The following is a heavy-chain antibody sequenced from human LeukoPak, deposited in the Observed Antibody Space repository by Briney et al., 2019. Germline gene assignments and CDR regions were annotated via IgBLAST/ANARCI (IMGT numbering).Heavy chain of an antibody. CDR1: GFTFSGSA. CDR3: AREGAEYYYDSSGYYDY. CDR2: IRSKANSYAT. Sequence: PGGSLRLSCAASGFTFSGSAMHWVRQASGKGLEWVGRIRSKANSYATAYAASVKGRFTISRDDSKNTAYLQMNSLKTEDTAVYYCAREGAEYYYDSSGYYDYWGQGTLVTVSS. V-gene: IGHV3-73*01. J-gene: IGHJ4*02. D-gene: IGHD3-22*01.